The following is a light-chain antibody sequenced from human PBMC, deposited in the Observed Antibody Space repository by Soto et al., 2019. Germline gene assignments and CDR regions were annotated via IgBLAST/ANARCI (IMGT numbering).Light chain of an antibody. CDR2: GNS. V-gene: IGLV1-40*01. CDR3: QSYDSILSGSV. CDR1: SSNIGAGYD. Sequence: QYVLTQPPSVSGAPGQRVTISCTGSSSNIGAGYDVHWYQQLPGTAPKLLMYGNSNRPSGVPDRFSGSKSGTSASLAITGLQAEDEADYYCQSYDSILSGSVFGGGTKLTVL. J-gene: IGLJ3*02.